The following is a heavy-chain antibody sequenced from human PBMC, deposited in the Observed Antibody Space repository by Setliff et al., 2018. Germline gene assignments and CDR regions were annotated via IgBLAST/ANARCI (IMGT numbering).Heavy chain of an antibody. D-gene: IGHD2-8*01. CDR3: SRLVRYCTTTTCQRASGAEF. CDR1: GYTFTNYG. J-gene: IGHJ4*02. V-gene: IGHV1-18*01. Sequence: ASVKVSCKASGYTFTNYGINWVRQAPGQGLEWMGRISAYTGNTNYAQKLQGRVSMTTDTSTSTAYMELRSLTSDDTAVYYCSRLVRYCTTTTCQRASGAEFWGQGTLVTVSS. CDR2: ISAYTGNT.